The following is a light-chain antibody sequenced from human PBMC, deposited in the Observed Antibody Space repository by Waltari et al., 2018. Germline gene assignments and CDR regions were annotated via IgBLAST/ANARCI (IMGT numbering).Light chain of an antibody. V-gene: IGLV2-18*02. CDR2: DVT. CDR3: ISYTPSDTYV. J-gene: IGLJ1*01. CDR1: SSDVGRYNR. Sequence: QSALTQPPSVSGSPGQSVPISCAGTSSDVGRYNRYSWYQQSPGTAPKVIIYDVTNRPTGVPDRFSASKSCNTASLTISGLQSEDEADYYCISYTPSDTYVFGTGTKVAVL.